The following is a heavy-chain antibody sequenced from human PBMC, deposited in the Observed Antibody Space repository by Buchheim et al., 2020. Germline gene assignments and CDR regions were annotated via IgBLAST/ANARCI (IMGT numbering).Heavy chain of an antibody. CDR3: ARALRYFDWLLHWFDP. J-gene: IGHJ5*02. CDR2: INHSGST. V-gene: IGHV4-34*01. Sequence: QVQLQLWGAGLLKPSETLSLTCAVYGGSFSGYYWSWIRQPPGKGLEWIGEINHSGSTNYNPSLKSRITISVGTSKNQFSLKLSSVTAADTAVYYCARALRYFDWLLHWFDPWGQGTL. D-gene: IGHD3-9*01. CDR1: GGSFSGYY.